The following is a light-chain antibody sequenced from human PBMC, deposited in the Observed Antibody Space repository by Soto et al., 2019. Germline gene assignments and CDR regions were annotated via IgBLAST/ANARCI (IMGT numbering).Light chain of an antibody. CDR2: EIS. CDR3: SSYTSSSTLYV. V-gene: IGLV2-14*01. Sequence: QSVLTKPASVSGSPGQSITISGTGTSRDVGGYNYVSWYKPHQGKAPNLMISEISNPPSGLSNRFPGSQPRNTASLSISALQGEEEADYYCSSYTSSSTLYVFGTGTKVT. J-gene: IGLJ1*01. CDR1: SRDVGGYNY.